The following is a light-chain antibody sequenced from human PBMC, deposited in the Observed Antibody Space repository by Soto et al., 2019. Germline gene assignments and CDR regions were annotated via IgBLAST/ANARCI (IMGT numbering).Light chain of an antibody. CDR2: LNNDGSH. CDR3: QTWGTGTVV. J-gene: IGLJ2*01. CDR1: SGHSNFA. V-gene: IGLV4-69*01. Sequence: QSVLTQSPSASASLGASVKLTCTLSSGHSNFAIAWHQQQPEKGPRYLMELNNDGSHSKGDGIPDRFSGSSSGAERYLTISSLQSEDEADYYCQTWGTGTVVFGGGTKVTVL.